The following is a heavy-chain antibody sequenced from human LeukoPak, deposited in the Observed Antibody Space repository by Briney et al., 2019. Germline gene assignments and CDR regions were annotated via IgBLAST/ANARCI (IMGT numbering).Heavy chain of an antibody. J-gene: IGHJ4*02. D-gene: IGHD6-19*01. Sequence: GRSLRLSCAASGFTFSSYGMHWVRQAPGKGLEWVAVIWYDGSNEYYADSVKGRFTISRDKSKNTLFLQMNSLRAEDTAVYYCARDGGVGSSGSTDYWGQGPLVTVSS. CDR3: ARDGGVGSSGSTDY. CDR1: GFTFSSYG. CDR2: IWYDGSNE. V-gene: IGHV3-33*01.